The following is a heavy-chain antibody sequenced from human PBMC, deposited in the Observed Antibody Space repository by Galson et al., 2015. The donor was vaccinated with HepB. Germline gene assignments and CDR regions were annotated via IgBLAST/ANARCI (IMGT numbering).Heavy chain of an antibody. J-gene: IGHJ6*02. Sequence: SLRLSCAASGFTFSNAWMSWVRQAPGKGLEWVGRIKSKTDGGTTDYAAPVKGRFTISRDDSKNTLYLQMNSLKTEDTAVYYCALTHRQIVPAAKGGAYYYYGMDVWGQGTTVTVSS. CDR3: ALTHRQIVPAAKGGAYYYYGMDV. CDR1: GFTFSNAW. V-gene: IGHV3-15*01. D-gene: IGHD2-2*01. CDR2: IKSKTDGGTT.